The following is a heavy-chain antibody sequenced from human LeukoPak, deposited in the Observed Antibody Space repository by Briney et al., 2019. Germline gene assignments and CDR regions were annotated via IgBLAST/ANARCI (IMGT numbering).Heavy chain of an antibody. D-gene: IGHD3-22*01. Sequence: SETLSLTCTVSGGSISSSSYYWGWIRQPPGKGLEWIGYIYYSGSTNYNPSLKSRVTISVDTSKNQFSLKLSSVTAADTAVYYCAREDYYDNWFDPWGQGTLVTVSS. J-gene: IGHJ5*02. CDR1: GGSISSSSYY. CDR3: AREDYYDNWFDP. V-gene: IGHV4-61*01. CDR2: IYYSGST.